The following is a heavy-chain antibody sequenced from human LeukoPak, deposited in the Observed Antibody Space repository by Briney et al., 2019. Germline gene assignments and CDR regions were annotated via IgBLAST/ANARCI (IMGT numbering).Heavy chain of an antibody. CDR2: IQFDGSSA. CDR1: GFTFSSYG. J-gene: IGHJ4*02. CDR3: AKGQGYYIDY. Sequence: GGSLRLSCAASGFTFSSYGMQWVRQAPGKGLEWVAFIQFDGSSAYYVDSVKGRFTFSRDNSKNTLYLRMDSLRAEETAVYYCAKGQGYYIDYWGQGALVTVSS. V-gene: IGHV3-30*02.